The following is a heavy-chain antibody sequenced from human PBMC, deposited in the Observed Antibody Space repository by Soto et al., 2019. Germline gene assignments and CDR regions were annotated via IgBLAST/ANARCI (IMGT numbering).Heavy chain of an antibody. CDR1: GFTFSSYA. CDR3: AKDYSTVTTDPLSVVLFDY. D-gene: IGHD4-17*01. Sequence: PGGSLRLSCAASGFTFSSYAMSWVRQAPGKGLEWVSIITSDGRTYYADSVKGRFTISRDNSTNTVYLQMNSLRAEDTAVYYCAKDYSTVTTDPLSVVLFDYWGQGALVTVSS. CDR2: ITSDGRT. J-gene: IGHJ4*02. V-gene: IGHV3-23*01.